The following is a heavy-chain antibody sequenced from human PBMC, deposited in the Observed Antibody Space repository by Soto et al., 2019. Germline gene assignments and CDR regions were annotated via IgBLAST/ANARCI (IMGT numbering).Heavy chain of an antibody. CDR1: GGTFSSYA. D-gene: IGHD2-2*01. CDR2: IIPIFGTA. Sequence: QVQLVQSGAEVKKPGSSVKVSCKASGGTFSSYAISWVRQAPGQGLEWMGGIIPIFGTANYAQKFQGRVKITADESTSTAYMELSSLRSEDTAVYYCARASKDIVVVPAAIAYYYGMDVWGQGTTVTVSS. CDR3: ARASKDIVVVPAAIAYYYGMDV. J-gene: IGHJ6*02. V-gene: IGHV1-69*01.